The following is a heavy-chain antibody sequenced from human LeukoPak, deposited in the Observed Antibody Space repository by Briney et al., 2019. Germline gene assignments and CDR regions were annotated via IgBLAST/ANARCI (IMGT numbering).Heavy chain of an antibody. J-gene: IGHJ4*02. Sequence: ASVKVSCKASGYTFTGYYMHWVRQAPGQGLEWMGWINPNSGDTNYAQKFQGRVTMTRDTSISTAYMELGRLRSDDTAVYYCARTFVVYCSGGSCSSASHFDYWGQGTLVTVSS. CDR2: INPNSGDT. CDR3: ARTFVVYCSGGSCSSASHFDY. CDR1: GYTFTGYY. D-gene: IGHD2-15*01. V-gene: IGHV1-2*02.